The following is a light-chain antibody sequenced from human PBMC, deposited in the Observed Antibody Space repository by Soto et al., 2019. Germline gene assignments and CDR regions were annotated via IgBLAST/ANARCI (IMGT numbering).Light chain of an antibody. CDR3: QQRNNWPPVT. CDR2: DAS. V-gene: IGKV3-11*01. CDR1: QSVSRH. J-gene: IGKJ4*01. Sequence: EIVLTQSPATLSLPPGERATLSCRASQSVSRHLAWYQQKPGQAPRLLISDASNRATGIPARFSGSGSGTDFTLTISSLEPEDFAVYYCQQRNNWPPVTFGGGTKVDIK.